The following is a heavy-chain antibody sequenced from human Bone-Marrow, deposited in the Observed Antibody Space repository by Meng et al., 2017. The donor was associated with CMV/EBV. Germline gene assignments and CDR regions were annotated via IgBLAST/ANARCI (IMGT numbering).Heavy chain of an antibody. CDR3: AKVVSSWYHDC. Sequence: LSCAASGFTFGTYDMRWVRQAPGKGLEWVSSIGDGGGSTYAESVKGRFTISRDISQNTLFLQMTSLRVEDTAIYYCAKVVSSWYHDCWGQGTLVTVSS. CDR1: GFTFGTYD. J-gene: IGHJ4*02. V-gene: IGHV3-23*01. D-gene: IGHD6-13*01. CDR2: IGDGGGST.